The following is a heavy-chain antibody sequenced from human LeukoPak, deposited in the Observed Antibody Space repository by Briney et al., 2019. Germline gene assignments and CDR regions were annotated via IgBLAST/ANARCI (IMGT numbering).Heavy chain of an antibody. CDR1: GGTFSSYT. Sequence: SVKVSCKASGGTFSSYTISWVRQAPGQGLEWMGRIIPILGIANYAQKFQGRVTNTADKSTSTAYMELSSLRSEDTAVYYCARGRDGSAFDIWGQGTMVTVSS. V-gene: IGHV1-69*02. J-gene: IGHJ3*02. CDR2: IIPILGIA. D-gene: IGHD1-26*01. CDR3: ARGRDGSAFDI.